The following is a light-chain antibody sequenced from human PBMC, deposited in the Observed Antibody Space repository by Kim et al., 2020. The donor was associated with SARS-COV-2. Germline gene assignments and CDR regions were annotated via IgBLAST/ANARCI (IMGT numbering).Light chain of an antibody. CDR1: SLRIYY. CDR2: GKN. V-gene: IGLV3-19*01. Sequence: LGQTVRITCQGDSLRIYYASWYQQKPGQAPVLVIYGKNNRPSGIPDRFSGSSSGNTASLTITGAQAEDEADYYCNSRDSSGNHLVFGGGTKLTVL. CDR3: NSRDSSGNHLV. J-gene: IGLJ3*02.